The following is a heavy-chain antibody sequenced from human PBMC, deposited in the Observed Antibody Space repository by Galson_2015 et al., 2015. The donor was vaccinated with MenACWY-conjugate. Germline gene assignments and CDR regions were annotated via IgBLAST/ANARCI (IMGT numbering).Heavy chain of an antibody. CDR2: TLYDGNNR. Sequence: SLRLSCAASGFTFSSYSMNWVRQAPGKGLEWVAFTLYDGNNRYYADSVKGRFTISKDFSENTLHLQMNSLRAEDTAVYFCAKGGNPTREIDYWGQGTLVTVSS. D-gene: IGHD4-23*01. J-gene: IGHJ4*02. CDR1: GFTFSSYS. V-gene: IGHV3-30*02. CDR3: AKGGNPTREIDY.